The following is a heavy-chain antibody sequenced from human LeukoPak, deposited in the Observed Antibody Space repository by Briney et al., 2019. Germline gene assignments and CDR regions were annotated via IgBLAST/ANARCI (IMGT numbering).Heavy chain of an antibody. V-gene: IGHV1-69*13. Sequence: ASVKVSCKASGGTVNNYSISWVRQAPGQGLEWMAGIIPIFGTTNYARKSQGRVTVTADESTSTTYMELSSLRSDDTAVYYCATYSSSNYYYYAMDVWGQGTTVTVSS. CDR1: GGTVNNYS. CDR3: ATYSSSNYYYYAMDV. D-gene: IGHD6-6*01. J-gene: IGHJ6*02. CDR2: IIPIFGTT.